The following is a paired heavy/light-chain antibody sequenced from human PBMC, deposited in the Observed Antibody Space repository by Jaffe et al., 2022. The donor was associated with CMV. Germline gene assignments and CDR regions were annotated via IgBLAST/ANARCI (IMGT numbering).Heavy chain of an antibody. CDR2: LSGSGGSP. Sequence: EVLLLESGGGLVQPGGSLRLSCAASEFTFSSYAMSWVRHAPGKGLEWVSTLSGSGGSPYYADSVKGRFTISRDNSKNTLYLQMNNLRAEDTAIYLCAKMVAFDYGDYADEYFDCWGQGTLVTVSS. CDR1: EFTFSSYA. J-gene: IGHJ4*02. CDR3: AKMVAFDYGDYADEYFDC. D-gene: IGHD4-17*01. V-gene: IGHV3-23*01.
Light chain of an antibody. V-gene: IGKV3-15*01. Sequence: ETVMTQSPGTLSVSPGERATLSCRASQSVSSKLAWYQQKPGQAPRLLIHSASTRATGIPARFSGSGSGTEFTLTISSLQSEDFAVYYCQQYNNWPPWTFGQGTKVEIK. J-gene: IGKJ1*01. CDR1: QSVSSK. CDR3: QQYNNWPPWT. CDR2: SAS.